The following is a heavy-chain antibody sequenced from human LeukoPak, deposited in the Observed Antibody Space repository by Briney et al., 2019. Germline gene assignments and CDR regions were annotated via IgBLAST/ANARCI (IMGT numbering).Heavy chain of an antibody. CDR3: ARISYCSGGSCYEDAFDI. J-gene: IGHJ3*02. CDR1: GGSISSSSYY. CDR2: IYYSGST. Sequence: SETLSLTCTVSGGSISSSSYYWGWIRQPPGKGLEWIGSIYYSGSTYYNPSLKSRVTISVDTSKNQFSLKLSSVTAADTAVYYCARISYCSGGSCYEDAFDIWGQGTMVTVSS. V-gene: IGHV4-39*07. D-gene: IGHD2-15*01.